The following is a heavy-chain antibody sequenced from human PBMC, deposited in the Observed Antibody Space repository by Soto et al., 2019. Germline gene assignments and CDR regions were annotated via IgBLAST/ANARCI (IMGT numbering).Heavy chain of an antibody. D-gene: IGHD5-12*01. CDR1: GFTFSSYS. J-gene: IGHJ6*02. V-gene: IGHV3-21*01. CDR2: ISSSSSYI. CDR3: ARGRYSGYDIKGGNYSPPEYYYYYGMDV. Sequence: GGSLRLSCAASGFTFSSYSMNWVRQAPGKGLEWVSSISSSSSYIYYADSVKGRFTISRDNAKNSLYLQMNSLRAEDTAVYYCARGRYSGYDIKGGNYSPPEYYYYYGMDVWGQGTTVTVSS.